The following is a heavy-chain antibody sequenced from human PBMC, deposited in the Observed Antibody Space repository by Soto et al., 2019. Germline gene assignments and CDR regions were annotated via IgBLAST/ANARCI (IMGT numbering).Heavy chain of an antibody. J-gene: IGHJ4*02. CDR1: GFTFSNYA. CDR3: AKSSGKSYPESRVFDF. D-gene: IGHD1-26*01. Sequence: PGGSLRLSCSASGFTFSNYAMTWVRQAPGEGLEWVAVITNDGGDTLHADSVKGRFTIFRDNSKDTLYLQMISLRAEDTAMYYCAKSSGKSYPESRVFDFWGQGTRVPVPS. CDR2: ITNDGGDT. V-gene: IGHV3-23*01.